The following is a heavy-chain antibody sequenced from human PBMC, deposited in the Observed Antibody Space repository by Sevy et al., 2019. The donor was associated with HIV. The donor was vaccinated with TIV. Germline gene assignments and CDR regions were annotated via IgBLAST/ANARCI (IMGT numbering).Heavy chain of an antibody. J-gene: IGHJ4*02. CDR2: ITWNSGNI. Sequence: GGSQRLSCAVSGFIFEDFAMHWVRQVPGRGLEWVAHITWNSGNIDYAGSVKGRFTISRDNAKRSLYLEMNSLTGEDTAFYYCAKGRKAGSSATYFDSWGQGTMVTVSS. CDR1: GFIFEDFA. CDR3: AKGRKAGSSATYFDS. V-gene: IGHV3-9*01. D-gene: IGHD6-19*01.